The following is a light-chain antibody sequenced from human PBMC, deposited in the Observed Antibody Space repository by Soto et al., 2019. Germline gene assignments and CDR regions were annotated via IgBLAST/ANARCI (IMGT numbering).Light chain of an antibody. CDR3: QQYNDWPPIT. Sequence: EIVMTQSPATLSVSLGERVTLSCRASQSVGSNLAWYQQTPGRAPRLLIYGASTRAPDTPARFSGGGFGTEFALTISSLPFDDFAIYYCQQYNDWPPITFGGGTKVEIK. J-gene: IGKJ4*01. CDR1: QSVGSN. V-gene: IGKV3-15*01. CDR2: GAS.